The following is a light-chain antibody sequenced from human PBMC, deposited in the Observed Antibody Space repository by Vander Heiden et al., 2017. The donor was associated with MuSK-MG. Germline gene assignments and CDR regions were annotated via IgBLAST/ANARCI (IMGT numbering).Light chain of an antibody. J-gene: IGLJ2*01. CDR3: AAWDDSLSGVI. CDR1: SSNIGGNS. Sequence: QSVLTQPPSASGTPGQRVTVSCSGSSSNIGGNSVYWYQQLPGTAPKLLIYKNNQRPSGVPDRFSGSKSGASASLAISGLRSEDEAAYYCAAWDDSLSGVIFGGGTKLTGL. V-gene: IGLV1-47*01. CDR2: KNN.